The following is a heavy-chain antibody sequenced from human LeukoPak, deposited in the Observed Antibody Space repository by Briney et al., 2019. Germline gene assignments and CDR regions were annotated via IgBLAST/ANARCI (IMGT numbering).Heavy chain of an antibody. CDR2: IYYSGST. D-gene: IGHD5-24*01. V-gene: IGHV4-59*08. J-gene: IGHJ4*02. CDR3: ARHSERWLQHTFDY. Sequence: SGTLSLTWTVSGGSISSYYWSWIRQPPGKGLGWIGYIYYSGSTNYNPSLKSRVTISVDTSKNQFSLKLSSVTAADTAVYYCARHSERWLQHTFDYGGQGTLVTVSS. CDR1: GGSISSYY.